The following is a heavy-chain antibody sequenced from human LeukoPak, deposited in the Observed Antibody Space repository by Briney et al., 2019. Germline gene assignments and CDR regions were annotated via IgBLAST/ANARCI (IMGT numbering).Heavy chain of an antibody. J-gene: IGHJ3*02. CDR2: ISSSSSYI. CDR3: ARSYYDSSGYYVKDDAFDI. D-gene: IGHD3-22*01. V-gene: IGHV3-21*01. Sequence: GWSLRLSCAASGFTFSSYSMNWVRQAPGKGLEWVSSISSSSSYIYYADSVKGRFTISRDNAKNSLYLQMNRLRAEDTAVYYCARSYYDSSGYYVKDDAFDIWGQGTMVTVSS. CDR1: GFTFSSYS.